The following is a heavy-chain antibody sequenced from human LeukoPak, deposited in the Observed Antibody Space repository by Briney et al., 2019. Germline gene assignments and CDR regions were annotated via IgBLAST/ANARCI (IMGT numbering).Heavy chain of an antibody. CDR2: ISYDGSNK. J-gene: IGHJ4*02. CDR3: ARGGSYSFSPHDY. V-gene: IGHV3-30-3*01. CDR1: GFTFSSYA. D-gene: IGHD1-26*01. Sequence: GRSLRLSCAASGFTFSSYAMHWVRQAPGKGLEWVAVISYDGSNKYYADSVKGRFTISRDNSKNTLYLQMNSLRAEDTAVYYCARGGSYSFSPHDYWGQGTLVTVSS.